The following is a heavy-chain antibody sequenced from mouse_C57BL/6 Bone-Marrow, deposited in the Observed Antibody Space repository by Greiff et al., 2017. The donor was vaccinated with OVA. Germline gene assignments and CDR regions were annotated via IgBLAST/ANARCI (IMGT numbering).Heavy chain of an antibody. CDR2: IHPNSGST. J-gene: IGHJ2*01. Sequence: QVQLQQPGAELVKPGASVKLSCKASGYTFTSYWMHWVKQRPGQGLEWIGMIHPNSGSTNYNEKFKSKATLTVDKSSSTAYMQLSSLTSADSAVYYCAGSYCDFYFDYWGQGTTLTVSS. V-gene: IGHV1-64*01. CDR1: GYTFTSYW. CDR3: AGSYCDFYFDY. D-gene: IGHD2-13*01.